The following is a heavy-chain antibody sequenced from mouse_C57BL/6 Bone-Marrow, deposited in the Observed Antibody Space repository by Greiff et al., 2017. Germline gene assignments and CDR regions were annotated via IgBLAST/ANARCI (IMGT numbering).Heavy chain of an antibody. V-gene: IGHV1-64*01. D-gene: IGHD1-1*01. J-gene: IGHJ2*01. CDR3: AMGDGKGFDY. Sequence: QVQLKQPGAELVKPGASVKLSCKASGYTFTSYWMHWVKQRPGQGLEWIGMIHPNSGSTNYNEKFKGKATLTVDKSSSTAYMQLSSLTSEDSAVYYCAMGDGKGFDYWGQGTTLTVSS. CDR1: GYTFTSYW. CDR2: IHPNSGST.